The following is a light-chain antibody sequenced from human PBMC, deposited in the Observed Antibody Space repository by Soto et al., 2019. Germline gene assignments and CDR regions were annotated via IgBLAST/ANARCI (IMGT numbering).Light chain of an antibody. V-gene: IGLV2-14*01. CDR1: SSDVGGYNS. CDR3: SSYTTSSTLLYV. CDR2: EVS. Sequence: QSALTQPASVSGSPGQSITISCTGTSSDVGGYNSVSWYQQHPGKPPKLMIYEVSNRPSGVSNRFSGSKSGNTASLTISGLQAEDEADYYCSSYTTSSTLLYVFGTGTKLTVL. J-gene: IGLJ1*01.